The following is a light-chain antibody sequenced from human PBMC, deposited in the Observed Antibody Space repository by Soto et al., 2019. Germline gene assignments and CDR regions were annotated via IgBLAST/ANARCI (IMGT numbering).Light chain of an antibody. CDR2: AAS. Sequence: AIRMTQSPSSFSASTGDRVTITCRASQGISSYLAWYQQKPGKAPKLLIYAASTLQSGVPSRFSGSGSGTDFTLTISCLQSEDFSTYYYQQYYSYPHTFGQGTKVEIK. V-gene: IGKV1-8*01. J-gene: IGKJ1*01. CDR3: QQYYSYPHT. CDR1: QGISSY.